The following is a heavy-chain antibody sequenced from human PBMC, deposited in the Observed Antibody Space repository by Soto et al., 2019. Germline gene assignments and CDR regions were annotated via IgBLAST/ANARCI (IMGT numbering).Heavy chain of an antibody. V-gene: IGHV3-23*01. CDR3: AKDLAARPDAFDY. CDR1: GFTFSSYA. Sequence: EVQLLESGGGLVQPGGSLRLSCAASGFTFSSYAMSWVRQAPGKGLEWVSGISGSGGSTYYADSVKGRFTISRDNSKNTLYLQMNSLRAEDTAVYYCAKDLAARPDAFDYWGQGTLVTVSS. J-gene: IGHJ4*02. D-gene: IGHD6-6*01. CDR2: ISGSGGST.